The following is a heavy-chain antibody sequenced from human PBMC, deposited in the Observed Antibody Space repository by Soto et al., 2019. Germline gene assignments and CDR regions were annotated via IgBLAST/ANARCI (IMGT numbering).Heavy chain of an antibody. J-gene: IGHJ2*01. V-gene: IGHV4-59*01. CDR1: GGSISSYY. CDR3: ARVAGCSGGRCYWTTAWYFDL. D-gene: IGHD2-15*01. CDR2: IYYSGST. Sequence: QVQLQESGPGLVKPSETLSLTCTVSGGSISSYYWSWIRQPPGKGLEWIGYIYYSGSTNYNPSLKSRVTISVDTSKNRFSLKQSSVTAADTAVYYCARVAGCSGGRCYWTTAWYFDLWGRGTLVTVSS.